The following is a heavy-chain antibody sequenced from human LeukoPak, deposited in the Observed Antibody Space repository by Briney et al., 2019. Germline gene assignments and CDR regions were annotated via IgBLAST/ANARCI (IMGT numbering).Heavy chain of an antibody. V-gene: IGHV1-69*04. CDR1: GGTFSSYA. J-gene: IGHJ6*02. Sequence: SVKVSCRASGGTFSSYAISWVRQAPGQGLEWMGRIIPILGIANYAQKFQGRVTITADKSTSTAYMELSSLRSEDTAVYYCARDRVEMATITEYYYYGMDVWGQGTTVTVSS. CDR3: ARDRVEMATITEYYYYGMDV. CDR2: IIPILGIA. D-gene: IGHD5-24*01.